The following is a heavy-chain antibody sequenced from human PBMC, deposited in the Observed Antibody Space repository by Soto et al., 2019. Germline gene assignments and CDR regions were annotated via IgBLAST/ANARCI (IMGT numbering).Heavy chain of an antibody. D-gene: IGHD1-26*01. CDR1: GFTFSSYA. V-gene: IGHV3-30-3*01. CDR3: ARDQEQWEGFDY. CDR2: ISYDGSNK. J-gene: IGHJ4*02. Sequence: QVQLVESGGGVVQPGRSLRLSCAASGFTFSSYAMHWVRQAPGKGLEWVAVISYDGSNKYYADSLKGRFTISRDNSKNTLYLQMNSLRAEDTAVYYCARDQEQWEGFDYWGQGTLVTVSS.